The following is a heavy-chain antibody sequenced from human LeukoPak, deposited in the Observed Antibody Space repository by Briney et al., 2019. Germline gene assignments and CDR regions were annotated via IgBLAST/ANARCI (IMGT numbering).Heavy chain of an antibody. Sequence: SETPSLTCAVYGGSFSGYYWCWIRQPPGKGLEWIGEINHSGSTNYNPSLKSRVTISVDTSKNQFSLKLSSVTAADTAVYYCARVGVLWFGELSWFDPWGQGTLVTVSS. V-gene: IGHV4-34*01. CDR3: ARVGVLWFGELSWFDP. CDR2: INHSGST. CDR1: GGSFSGYY. J-gene: IGHJ5*02. D-gene: IGHD3-10*01.